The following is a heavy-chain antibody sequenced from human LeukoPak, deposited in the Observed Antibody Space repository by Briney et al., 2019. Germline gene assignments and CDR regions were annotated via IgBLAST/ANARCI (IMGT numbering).Heavy chain of an antibody. J-gene: IGHJ6*02. CDR2: ISGSGGST. CDR1: GFTFSSYA. CDR3: AKGLSAGPPEAYGMDV. Sequence: GGSLRLSCAASGFTFSSYAMSWVRQAPGKGLEWVSAISGSGGSTYYADSVKGRFTISRDNSKNTPYLQMNSLRAEDTAVYYCAKGLSAGPPEAYGMDVWGQGTTVTVSS. D-gene: IGHD6-13*01. V-gene: IGHV3-23*01.